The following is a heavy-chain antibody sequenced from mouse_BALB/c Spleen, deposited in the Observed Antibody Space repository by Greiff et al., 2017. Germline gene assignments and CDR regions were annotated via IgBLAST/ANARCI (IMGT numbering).Heavy chain of an antibody. CDR3: ARDRDDGGFAY. D-gene: IGHD1-2*01. V-gene: IGHV2-9*02. CDR1: GFSLTSYG. Sequence: QVQLKESGPGLVAPSQSLSITCTVSGFSLTSYGVHWVRQPPGKGLEWLGVIWAGGTINYNSALMARLSISKDNSKSQVFLKMNTLQTDDTAMYYCARDRDDGGFAYWGQGTLVTVSA. J-gene: IGHJ3*01. CDR2: IWAGGTI.